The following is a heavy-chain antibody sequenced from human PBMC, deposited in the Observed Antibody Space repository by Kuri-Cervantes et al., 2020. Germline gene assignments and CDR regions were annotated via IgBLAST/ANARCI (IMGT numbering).Heavy chain of an antibody. D-gene: IGHD3-9*01. Sequence: ASVKVSCKASGYTFTSYYMHWVRQAPGQGLEWMGIINPSGGSTSYAQKFQGRVTMTRDTSTSTVYMELSSLRSDDTAVYYCARDHYDILTGYETYYYYYGMDVWGQGTTVTVSS. V-gene: IGHV1-46*01. CDR1: GYTFTSYY. J-gene: IGHJ6*02. CDR2: INPSGGST. CDR3: ARDHYDILTGYETYYYYYGMDV.